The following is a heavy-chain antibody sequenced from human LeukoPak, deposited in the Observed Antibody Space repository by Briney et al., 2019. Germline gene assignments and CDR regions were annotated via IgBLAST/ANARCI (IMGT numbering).Heavy chain of an antibody. CDR2: ISVSGGTT. Sequence: PGGSLRLSCAASGFTFSSYAVNWVRQAPGKGLEWVSTISVSGGTTYYADSVKGRFTISRDNSKNMVYLQMNSLRAEDTAVYYCAKEKYYYDTSVYYPGDFVDYWGQGTLVTVSS. D-gene: IGHD3-22*01. CDR3: AKEKYYYDTSVYYPGDFVDY. J-gene: IGHJ4*02. V-gene: IGHV3-23*01. CDR1: GFTFSSYA.